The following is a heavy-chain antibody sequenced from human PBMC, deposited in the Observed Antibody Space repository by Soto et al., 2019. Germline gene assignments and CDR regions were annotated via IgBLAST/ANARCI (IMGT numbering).Heavy chain of an antibody. CDR3: ARCSRNSCYSYGVDV. V-gene: IGHV3-48*02. J-gene: IGHJ6*04. D-gene: IGHD2-15*01. CDR1: GFTFSNCG. Sequence: EVQLVESGGGLVQPGGSLRLSCAASGFTFSNCGMNWVRQTPGKGLEWVSYISDSGATKHYADSVKGRFTISRDNGKDSVYLQMNSLRDEDTAVYFCARCSRNSCYSYGVDVWGEGATVTVSS. CDR2: ISDSGATK.